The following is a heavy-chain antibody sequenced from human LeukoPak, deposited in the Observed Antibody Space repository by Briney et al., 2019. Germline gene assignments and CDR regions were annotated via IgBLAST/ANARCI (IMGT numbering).Heavy chain of an antibody. Sequence: GGSLRLSCAASGFTFSSYWMSWVRQAPGKGLEWVANIKQDGSEKYYVDSVKGRFTISRDNAKNSLYLQINSRRAEDTAVYYCARDSCSGGSCYSSYYYYYMDVWGKGTTVTVSS. CDR3: ARDSCSGGSCYSSYYYYYMDV. CDR2: IKQDGSEK. D-gene: IGHD2-15*01. J-gene: IGHJ6*03. CDR1: GFTFSSYW. V-gene: IGHV3-7*01.